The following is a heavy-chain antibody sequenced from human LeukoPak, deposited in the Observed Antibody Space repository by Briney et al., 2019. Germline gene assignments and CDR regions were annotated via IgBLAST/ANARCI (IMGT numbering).Heavy chain of an antibody. D-gene: IGHD6-13*01. CDR1: GGSISSYY. Sequence: SETLSLTCTVSGGSISSYYWSWIRQPPGKGLEWIGYIYYSGSTTYNPSLKSRVTISVDTSKNQFSLKLSSVTAADTAVYYCARGAAAAGPDYWGQGTLVTVSS. V-gene: IGHV4-59*01. CDR2: IYYSGST. CDR3: ARGAAAAGPDY. J-gene: IGHJ4*02.